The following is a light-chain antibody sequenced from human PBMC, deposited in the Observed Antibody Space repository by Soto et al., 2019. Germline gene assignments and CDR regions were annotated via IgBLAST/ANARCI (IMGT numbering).Light chain of an antibody. J-gene: IGKJ2*01. CDR2: GAS. CDR3: QQYNNWPPYT. Sequence: EIVMTQSPATLSMSPGERATLSCWASQSVGSNLAWYQQKPGQAPRLLIYGASTRAIGIPARFSGSGSGTEFTLIISSLQSEDFAVYYCQQYNNWPPYTFGQGTKLEIK. CDR1: QSVGSN. V-gene: IGKV3-15*01.